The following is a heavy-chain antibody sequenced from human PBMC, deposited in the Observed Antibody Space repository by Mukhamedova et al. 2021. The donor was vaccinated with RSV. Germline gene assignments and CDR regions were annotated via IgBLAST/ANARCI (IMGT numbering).Heavy chain of an antibody. D-gene: IGHD3-3*01. CDR2: DGSDK. Sequence: DGSDKYYADPVKGRFTISRDNSKNTLYLQMNSLRVEDTAVYFCARRDGFYDFWSGYAFDYWGQGTLVTVSS. CDR3: ARRDGFYDFWSGYAFDY. V-gene: IGHV3-30-3*01. J-gene: IGHJ4*02.